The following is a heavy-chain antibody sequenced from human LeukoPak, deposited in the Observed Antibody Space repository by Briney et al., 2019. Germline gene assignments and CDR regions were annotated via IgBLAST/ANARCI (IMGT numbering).Heavy chain of an antibody. D-gene: IGHD2-15*01. CDR2: IYYSGST. Sequence: PSETLSLTCAVSGGSISSGGYSWSWIRQPPGKGLEWIGYIYYSGSTYYNPSLKSRVTISVDTSKNQFSLKLSSVTAADTAVYYCASASPRVGYYFDYWGQGTLVTVSS. J-gene: IGHJ4*02. CDR3: ASASPRVGYYFDY. CDR1: GGSISSGGYS. V-gene: IGHV4-30-4*07.